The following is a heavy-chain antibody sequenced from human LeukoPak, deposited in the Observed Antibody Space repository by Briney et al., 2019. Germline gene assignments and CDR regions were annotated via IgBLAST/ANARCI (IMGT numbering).Heavy chain of an antibody. J-gene: IGHJ6*03. CDR3: ARAVKWLEFMDYYYYMDV. CDR1: GYTFTGYY. Sequence: GASVKVSCKASGYTFTGYYMHWVRQAPGQGLEWMGWINPNSGGTNYAQKFQGRVTMTRDTSISTAYMELSRLRSDDTAVYYCARAVKWLEFMDYYYYMDVWGKGTTVTVSS. CDR2: INPNSGGT. D-gene: IGHD6-19*01. V-gene: IGHV1-2*02.